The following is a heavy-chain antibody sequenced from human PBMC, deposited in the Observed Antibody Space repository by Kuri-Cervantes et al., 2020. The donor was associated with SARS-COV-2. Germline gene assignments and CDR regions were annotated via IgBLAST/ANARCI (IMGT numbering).Heavy chain of an antibody. J-gene: IGHJ3*02. CDR2: ISSTGDTI. CDR3: ARDQTGDSAVGAAFDI. Sequence: GESLKISCAASGFTFSSYEMNWVRQTPGKGLEWVSYISSTGDTIYYADSVKGRFTISRDNAKNSLYLQMNSLRAEDTAVYYCARDQTGDSAVGAAFDIWGQGTMVTVSS. CDR1: GFTFSSYE. V-gene: IGHV3-48*03. D-gene: IGHD4-17*01.